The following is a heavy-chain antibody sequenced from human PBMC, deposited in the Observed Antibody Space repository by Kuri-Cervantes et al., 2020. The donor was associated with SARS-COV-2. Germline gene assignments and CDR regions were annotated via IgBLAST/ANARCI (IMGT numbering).Heavy chain of an antibody. D-gene: IGHD1-26*01. V-gene: IGHV4-34*01. CDR1: GGSFSGYY. J-gene: IGHJ3*02. Sequence: ESLKISCAVYGGSFSGYYWSWIRQPPGKGLEWIGSIYYSGSTYYNPSLKSRVTISVDTSKNQFSLKLSSVTAADTAVYYCARHTAVGATKGDAFDIWGQGTMVTVSS. CDR2: IYYSGST. CDR3: ARHTAVGATKGDAFDI.